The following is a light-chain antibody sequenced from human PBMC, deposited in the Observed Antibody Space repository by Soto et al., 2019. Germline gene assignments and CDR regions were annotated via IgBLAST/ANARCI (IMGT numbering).Light chain of an antibody. CDR2: EVN. CDR3: RSYEGSSNV. Sequence: QSCLTQPPSGSGSPGQSVAISCTGTSIDVGGYNYVSWYQQHQGKAPKLMIYEVNKRPSGVPHRFSGSKSGNTASLPLSALQAEDAADYYCRSYEGSSNVFGTGTKVTVL. V-gene: IGLV2-8*01. CDR1: SIDVGGYNY. J-gene: IGLJ1*01.